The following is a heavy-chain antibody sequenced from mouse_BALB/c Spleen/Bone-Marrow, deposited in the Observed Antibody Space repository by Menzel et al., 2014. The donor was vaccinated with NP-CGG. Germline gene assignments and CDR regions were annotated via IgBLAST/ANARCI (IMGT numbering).Heavy chain of an antibody. CDR3: APYYYGSSSSAY. J-gene: IGHJ3*01. D-gene: IGHD1-1*01. CDR2: IDPANGNT. CDR1: GFNIKDTY. V-gene: IGHV14-3*02. Sequence: VQLQQSGAELVKPGASVKLSCTASGFNIKDTYMHWVKQRPEQGLEWIGRIDPANGNTKYDPKFQGKATITADTSSNTAYLQLSSLTSEDTAVYYCAPYYYGSSSSAYWGQGTLVTVSA.